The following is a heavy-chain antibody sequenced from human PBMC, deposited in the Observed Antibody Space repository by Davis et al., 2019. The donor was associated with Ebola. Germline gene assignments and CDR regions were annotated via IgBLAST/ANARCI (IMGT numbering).Heavy chain of an antibody. J-gene: IGHJ6*02. CDR1: GVTFSSYY. CDR3: ARTDDFWSGALNYYYYYGMDV. D-gene: IGHD3-3*01. CDR2: ISSSGSYI. V-gene: IGHV3-21*01. Sequence: GESLKISCAASGVTFSSYYMNWVRQAPGKGLEWVSSISSSGSYIYYADSLKGRFTISRDKAKNSLYLQMNSLRAEDTAVYYCARTDDFWSGALNYYYYYGMDVWGQGTTVTVSS.